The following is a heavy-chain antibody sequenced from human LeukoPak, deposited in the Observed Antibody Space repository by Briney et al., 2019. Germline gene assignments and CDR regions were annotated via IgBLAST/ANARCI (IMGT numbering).Heavy chain of an antibody. D-gene: IGHD2-2*01. V-gene: IGHV3-23*01. CDR1: GFTFSSYA. J-gene: IGHJ4*02. CDR3: AKDVLSSCPDY. CDR2: ISGSGGTT. Sequence: GGSLRLSCAASGFTFSSYAMSWVRQAPGKGLEWVSAISGSGGTTYYAASVKGRFTISRDNSKNLLYLQMNSLRAEDTAVYYCAKDVLSSCPDYWGQGTLVTVSS.